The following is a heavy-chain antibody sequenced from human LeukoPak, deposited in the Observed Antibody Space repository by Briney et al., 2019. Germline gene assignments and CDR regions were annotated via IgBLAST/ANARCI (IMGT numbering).Heavy chain of an antibody. CDR3: ARSRVYCSSTSCHGNWFDP. V-gene: IGHV4-30-4*01. J-gene: IGHJ5*02. CDR1: GGSISRGDYY. CDR2: IYYSGST. Sequence: TSETLSLTCIVSGGSISRGDYYWSWIRQPPGKGLEWIGYIYYSGSTDYNPSLKSRVTISVDTSKNQFSLKLSSVTAADTAVYYCARSRVYCSSTSCHGNWFDPWGQGTLVTVSS. D-gene: IGHD2-2*01.